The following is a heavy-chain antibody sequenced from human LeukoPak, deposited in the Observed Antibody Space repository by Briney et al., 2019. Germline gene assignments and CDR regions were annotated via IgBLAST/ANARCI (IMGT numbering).Heavy chain of an antibody. J-gene: IGHJ4*02. Sequence: SLLLSCAASGFTFDDYAMHWVRQAPGKGLEWVSGIIWNSGSIGYADSVKGRFTISRDNAKNSLYLQMNSLRAEDTALYYCAKDREVVPAAISYFDYWGQGTLVTVSS. D-gene: IGHD2-2*01. V-gene: IGHV3-9*01. CDR2: IIWNSGSI. CDR1: GFTFDDYA. CDR3: AKDREVVPAAISYFDY.